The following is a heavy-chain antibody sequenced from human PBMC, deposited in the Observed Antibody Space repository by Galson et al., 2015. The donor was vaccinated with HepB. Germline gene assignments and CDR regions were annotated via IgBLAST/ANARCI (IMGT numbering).Heavy chain of an antibody. V-gene: IGHV3-66*02. CDR2: IYDGGSI. CDR1: GFTVGASY. D-gene: IGHD4-23*01. Sequence: SLRLSCAASGFTVGASYMRWVRQAPGKGLEWVSVIYDGGSIYYADFAKGRFSISRDNSKNTLYLQMSGLRAEDTAVYYCARAGHYGGKGNWFDSWGQGTLVTVSS. CDR3: ARAGHYGGKGNWFDS. J-gene: IGHJ5*01.